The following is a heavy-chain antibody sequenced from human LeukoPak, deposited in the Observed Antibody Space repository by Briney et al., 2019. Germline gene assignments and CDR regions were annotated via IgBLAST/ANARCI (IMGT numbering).Heavy chain of an antibody. CDR1: GFTFSSYW. V-gene: IGHV3-7*01. J-gene: IGHJ4*02. CDR2: INQDGSEQ. CDR3: ARVGYCSTTSCYWRAFDY. Sequence: RGSLRLSCAASGFTFSSYWMSWVRQAPGKGLEWVANINQDGSEQYYVDSVKGRFTISRDNTKNSLYLQMNSLRAEDTAVYYCARVGYCSTTSCYWRAFDYWGQGTLVTVSS. D-gene: IGHD2-2*01.